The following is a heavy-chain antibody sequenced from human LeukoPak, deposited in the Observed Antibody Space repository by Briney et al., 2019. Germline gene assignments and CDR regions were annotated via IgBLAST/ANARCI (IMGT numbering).Heavy chain of an antibody. CDR2: IIPILGIA. Sequence: SVKVSCKASGYTFTSYGISWVRQAPGQGLEWMGRIIPILGIANYAQKFQGRVTITADKSTSTAYMELSSLRSEDTAVYYCARVGGHDAFDIWGQGTMVTVSS. V-gene: IGHV1-69*04. CDR3: ARVGGHDAFDI. D-gene: IGHD2-15*01. J-gene: IGHJ3*02. CDR1: GYTFTSYG.